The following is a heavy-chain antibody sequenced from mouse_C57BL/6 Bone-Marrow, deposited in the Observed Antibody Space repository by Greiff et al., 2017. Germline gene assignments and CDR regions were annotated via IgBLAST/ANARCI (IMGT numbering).Heavy chain of an antibody. V-gene: IGHV1-64*01. CDR1: GYTFTSYW. CDR3: ARFYYGNYYAMDY. Sequence: VQLQQSGAELVKPGASVKLSCKASGYTFTSYWMHWVKQRPGQGLEWIGMIHPNSGSTNYNEKFKSKDTLTVDKSSSTAYMQLSSLTSEDSAVYYCARFYYGNYYAMDYWGQGTSVTVSS. CDR2: IHPNSGST. D-gene: IGHD2-1*01. J-gene: IGHJ4*01.